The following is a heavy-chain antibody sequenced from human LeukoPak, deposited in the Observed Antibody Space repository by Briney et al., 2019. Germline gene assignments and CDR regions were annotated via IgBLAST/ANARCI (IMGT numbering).Heavy chain of an antibody. D-gene: IGHD2-2*01. CDR2: VNWDGGTT. Sequence: PGGPLRLSCAASGFTFSSYWLHWVRQAPGKGLEWVSLVNWDGGTTYYADSVKGRFTISRDNNKNSLYLQMNSLRLEDTALYYCVKDIGPVTSSPRFDYWGQGTLVTVSS. V-gene: IGHV3-43D*03. J-gene: IGHJ4*02. CDR1: GFTFSSYW. CDR3: VKDIGPVTSSPRFDY.